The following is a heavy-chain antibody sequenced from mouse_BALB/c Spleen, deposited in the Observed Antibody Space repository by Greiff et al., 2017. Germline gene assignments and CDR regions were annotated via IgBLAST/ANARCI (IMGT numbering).Heavy chain of an antibody. CDR1: GYTFTDYE. V-gene: IGHV1-15*01. J-gene: IGHJ4*01. D-gene: IGHD1-1*01. CDR3: TRGAVAYAMDY. CDR2: IDPETGGT. Sequence: VQVVESGAELVRPGASVTLSCKASGYTFTDYEMHWVKQTPVHGLEWIGAIDPETGGTAYNQKFKGKATLTADKSSSTAYMELRSLTSEDSAVYYCTRGAVAYAMDYWGQGTSVTVSS.